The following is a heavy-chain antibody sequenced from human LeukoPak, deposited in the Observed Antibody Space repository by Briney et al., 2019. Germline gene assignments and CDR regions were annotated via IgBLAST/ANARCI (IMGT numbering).Heavy chain of an antibody. CDR3: ARDRYYDSSGYSLDAFDI. V-gene: IGHV3-11*04. D-gene: IGHD3-22*01. CDR2: ISSSGSTI. J-gene: IGHJ3*02. Sequence: PGGCLRLSCAASGFTFSDYYMNWIRQAPGKGLEWVSYISSSGSTIYYADSVKGRFTISRDNAKNSLYMQMNSLRAEDTAVYYVARDRYYDSSGYSLDAFDIWGQGTMVTVPS. CDR1: GFTFSDYY.